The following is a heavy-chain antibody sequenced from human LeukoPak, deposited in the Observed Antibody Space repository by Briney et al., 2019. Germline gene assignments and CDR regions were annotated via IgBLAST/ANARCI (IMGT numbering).Heavy chain of an antibody. Sequence: ASVKVSCKASGGTFSSYAISWVRQAPGQGLEWMGGIIPIFGTANYAQKFQGRVTITRNTSISTAYMELSSLRSEDTAVYYCARGRRQRGNRSGYYYMDVWGKGTTVTISS. CDR2: IIPIFGTA. CDR3: ARGRRQRGNRSGYYYMDV. CDR1: GGTFSSYA. J-gene: IGHJ6*03. D-gene: IGHD2/OR15-2a*01. V-gene: IGHV1-69*05.